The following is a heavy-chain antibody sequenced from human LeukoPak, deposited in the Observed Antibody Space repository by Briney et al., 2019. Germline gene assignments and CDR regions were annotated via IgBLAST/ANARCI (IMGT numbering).Heavy chain of an antibody. J-gene: IGHJ4*02. CDR3: ARVRRGSYYVYYFDY. V-gene: IGHV4-61*01. D-gene: IGHD1-26*01. Sequence: SETLSLTCTVSGGSFSSGSYYWSWIRQPPGKGLEWIGYIYYSGGTNYNPSLKSRVTISVDTSKNQFSLKLSSVTAADTAVYYCARVRRGSYYVYYFDYWGQGTLVTVSS. CDR2: IYYSGGT. CDR1: GGSFSSGSYY.